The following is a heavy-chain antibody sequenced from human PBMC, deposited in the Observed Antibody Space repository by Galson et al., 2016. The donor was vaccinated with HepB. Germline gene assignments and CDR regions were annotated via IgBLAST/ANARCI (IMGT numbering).Heavy chain of an antibody. CDR1: GFIVSDND. CDR2: FRSGGDK. J-gene: IGHJ4*02. CDR3: AGGRVRNY. Sequence: SLRLSCAASGFIVSDNDMTWVRQAPGKGLEWVAIFRSGGDKSYAESVKGRFIISRDNSKNTIYLQMNSLRAEDTAIYYWAGGRVRNYWGQGTLVTVSS. D-gene: IGHD3-10*01. V-gene: IGHV3-53*01.